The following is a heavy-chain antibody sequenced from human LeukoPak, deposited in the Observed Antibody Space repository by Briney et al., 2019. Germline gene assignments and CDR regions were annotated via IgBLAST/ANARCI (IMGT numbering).Heavy chain of an antibody. CDR3: ARGRGVPMVYARFDY. Sequence: SETLSLTCTVSGGSISSYYWSWIRQPPGKGLEWIGYIYYSGSTNYNPSLKSRVTISVDTSKNQFSLKLSSVTAADTAVYYCARGRGVPMVYARFDYWGQGTLVTVSS. CDR2: IYYSGST. CDR1: GGSISSYY. J-gene: IGHJ4*02. D-gene: IGHD2-8*01. V-gene: IGHV4-59*08.